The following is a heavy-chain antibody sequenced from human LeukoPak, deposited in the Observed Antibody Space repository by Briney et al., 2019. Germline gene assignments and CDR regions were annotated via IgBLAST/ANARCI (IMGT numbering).Heavy chain of an antibody. CDR1: GFTVSSNY. CDR2: IYSGGST. J-gene: IGHJ6*03. V-gene: IGHV3-66*01. Sequence: PGGSLRLSCAASGFTVSSNYMSWVRQAPGKGLEWVSVIYSGGSTYYADSVKGRFTISRDNSKNTLYLQMNSLRAEDTAVYYCARDSRDMVRGVIMYYYMDVWGKGTTVTISS. D-gene: IGHD3-10*01. CDR3: ARDSRDMVRGVIMYYYMDV.